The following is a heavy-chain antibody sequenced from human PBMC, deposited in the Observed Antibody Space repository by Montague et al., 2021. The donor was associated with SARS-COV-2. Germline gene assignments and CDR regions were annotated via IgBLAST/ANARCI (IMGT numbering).Heavy chain of an antibody. D-gene: IGHD6-19*01. Sequence: SETLSLTCTVSGGSISSYYWSWIRQPPGKGLEWIGYIYYSGSTNYNPSLKSRVTISVDTSKNQFSLKLSSVTAADTDVYYCARGSGWMGNAFDIWGQGTMVTVSS. J-gene: IGHJ3*02. CDR2: IYYSGST. CDR3: ARGSGWMGNAFDI. V-gene: IGHV4-59*01. CDR1: GGSISSYY.